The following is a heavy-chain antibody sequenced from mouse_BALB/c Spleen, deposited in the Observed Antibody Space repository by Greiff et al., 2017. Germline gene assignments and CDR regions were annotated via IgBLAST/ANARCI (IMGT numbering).Heavy chain of an antibody. V-gene: IGHV5-6-4*01. Sequence: EVKVVESGGGLVKPGGSLKLSCAASGFTFSSYTMSWVRQTPEKRLEWVATISSGGSYTYYPDSVKGRFTISRDNAKNTLYLQMSSLKSEDTAMYYCTRDDYDYDVPFAYWGQGTLVTVSA. D-gene: IGHD2-4*01. CDR3: TRDDYDYDVPFAY. J-gene: IGHJ3*01. CDR1: GFTFSSYT. CDR2: ISSGGSYT.